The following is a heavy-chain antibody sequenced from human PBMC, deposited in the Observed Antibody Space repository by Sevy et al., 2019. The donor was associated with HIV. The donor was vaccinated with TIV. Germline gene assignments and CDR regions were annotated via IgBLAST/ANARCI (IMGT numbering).Heavy chain of an antibody. CDR3: AREFTGGDLHLDY. D-gene: IGHD3-10*01. CDR1: GFAFSTHA. Sequence: GGSLRLSCVVSGFAFSTHAMNWVRQAPDKGLEWVAVISYDGTNKNYADSLKDRFTITRDNSKNTLYLQMNSLIGDDTAVDYCAREFTGGDLHLDYWGQGTLVTVSS. J-gene: IGHJ4*02. CDR2: ISYDGTNK. V-gene: IGHV3-30-3*01.